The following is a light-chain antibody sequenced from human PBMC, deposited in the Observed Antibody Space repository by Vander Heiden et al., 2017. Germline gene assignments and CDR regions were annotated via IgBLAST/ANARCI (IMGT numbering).Light chain of an antibody. J-gene: IGKJ2*01. V-gene: IGKV4-1*01. CDR2: WAS. CDR1: QTVFSSGSNRNN. Sequence: IVLTQSTYSLAVSRGERVTIDCKATQTVFSSGSNRNNVTCFQQKPGQHPKLLMYWASTRESGGPDRFSGSGSATDFTITISSRRAEDVAVYYCHQSHTSPYTFGQGTKLEI. CDR3: HQSHTSPYT.